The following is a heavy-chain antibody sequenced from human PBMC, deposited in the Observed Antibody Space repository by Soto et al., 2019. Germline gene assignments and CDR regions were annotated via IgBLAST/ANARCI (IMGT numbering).Heavy chain of an antibody. CDR1: GGSISSGSYY. CDR3: ARRRTSYGMDV. Sequence: ASETLSLTCTVSGGSISSGSYYWGWIRQPPGKGLEWIGSIYYSGSTYYNPSLKSRVTISVDTSKNQFSLKLSSVTAADTAVYYCARRRTSYGMDVWGQGTTVTVSS. J-gene: IGHJ6*02. CDR2: IYYSGST. V-gene: IGHV4-39*01.